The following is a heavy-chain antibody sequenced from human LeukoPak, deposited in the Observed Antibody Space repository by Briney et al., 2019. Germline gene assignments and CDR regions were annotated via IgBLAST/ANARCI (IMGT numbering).Heavy chain of an antibody. J-gene: IGHJ4*02. CDR1: GGTFSSYA. CDR3: ARGTRTSIQLWLSFDY. V-gene: IGHV1-69*05. CDR2: IIPIFGTA. D-gene: IGHD5-18*01. Sequence: ASVKVSCKASGGTFSSYAISWVRQAPGQGLEWMGRIIPIFGTANHAQKFQGRVTITTDESTSTAYMELSSLRSEDTAVYYCARGTRTSIQLWLSFDYWGQGTLVTVSS.